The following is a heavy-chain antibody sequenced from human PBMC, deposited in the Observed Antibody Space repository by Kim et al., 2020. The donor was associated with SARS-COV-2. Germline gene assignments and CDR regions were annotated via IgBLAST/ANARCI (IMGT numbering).Heavy chain of an antibody. D-gene: IGHD5-18*01. CDR2: INSDGSST. J-gene: IGHJ4*02. CDR3: ARGEGYSYGTIDY. CDR1: GFTFSSYW. V-gene: IGHV3-74*01. Sequence: GGSLRLSCAASGFTFSSYWMHWVRQAPGKGLVWVSRINSDGSSTSYADSVKGRFTISRDNAKNTLYLQMNSLRAEDTAVYYCARGEGYSYGTIDYWGQRTLVTVSS.